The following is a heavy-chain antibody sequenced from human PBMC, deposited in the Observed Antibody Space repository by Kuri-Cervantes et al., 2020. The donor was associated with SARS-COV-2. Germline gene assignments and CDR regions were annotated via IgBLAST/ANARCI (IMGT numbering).Heavy chain of an antibody. D-gene: IGHD3-16*01. Sequence: SVKVSCKASGTAFSSFAINWVRQAPGQGLEWMGGTIPIFGSPIYAQKFQGRLSITADESTSSVHMELSNLSSQDTAIYYCASRMGDLTSYTWYKWFDPWGQGTLVTVSS. CDR2: TIPIFGSP. CDR3: ASRMGDLTSYTWYKWFDP. CDR1: GTAFSSFA. J-gene: IGHJ5*02. V-gene: IGHV1-69*13.